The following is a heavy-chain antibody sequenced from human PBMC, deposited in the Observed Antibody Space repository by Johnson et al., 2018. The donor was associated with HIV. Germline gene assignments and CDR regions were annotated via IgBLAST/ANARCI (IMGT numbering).Heavy chain of an antibody. Sequence: QVQLVESGGGLVQPGGSLRLSCAASGFTFSSYWMSWVRQAPGKGLEWVAVISFDGRDKDYADSVKGRFTISRDNAKNSLYLQMNSLKAEDTAVYYCARAHLIFPKNAFDIWGQGTMVTVSS. CDR2: ISFDGRDK. CDR3: ARAHLIFPKNAFDI. V-gene: IGHV3-30*03. CDR1: GFTFSSYW. D-gene: IGHD3-3*02. J-gene: IGHJ3*02.